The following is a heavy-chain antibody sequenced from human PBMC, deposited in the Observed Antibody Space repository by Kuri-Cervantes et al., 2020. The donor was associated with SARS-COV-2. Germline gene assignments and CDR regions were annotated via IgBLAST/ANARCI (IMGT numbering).Heavy chain of an antibody. V-gene: IGHV3-15*01. D-gene: IGHD3-22*01. J-gene: IGHJ4*02. CDR2: IKSKTDGGTT. CDR3: TSRRSSGYYYPEHFDY. Sequence: GGSLRLSCAASGFTFSNAWMSWVRQAPGKGLEWVGRIKSKTDGGTTDYAAPVKGRFTISRDDSKNTLYLQMNSLKTEDTAVYYCTSRRSSGYYYPEHFDYWGQGTLVTVSS. CDR1: GFTFSNAW.